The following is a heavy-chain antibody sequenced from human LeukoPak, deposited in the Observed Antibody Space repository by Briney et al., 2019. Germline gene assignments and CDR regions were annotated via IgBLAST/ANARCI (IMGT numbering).Heavy chain of an antibody. Sequence: SVKVSCKASGGTFSSYAISWVRQAPGQGLEWMGGIIPIFGTANYAQKFQGRVTITTDESTSTAYMELSSLRSEDTAVYYCAREGGYSGKLGAFDIWGQGTMVTVSS. J-gene: IGHJ3*02. CDR1: GGTFSSYA. CDR3: AREGGYSGKLGAFDI. V-gene: IGHV1-69*05. CDR2: IIPIFGTA. D-gene: IGHD1-26*01.